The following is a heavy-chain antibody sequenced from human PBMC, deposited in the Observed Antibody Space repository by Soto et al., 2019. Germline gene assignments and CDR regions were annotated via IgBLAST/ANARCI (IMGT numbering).Heavy chain of an antibody. Sequence: GSLRLSCAASVFTFRSYGMHWVRQAPGKGLEWVAVISYDGSNKYYADSVKGRFTISRDNSKNTLYLQMNSLRAEDTAVYYCAKDDVLLWFGESPYWFDPWGQGTLVTVSS. J-gene: IGHJ5*02. CDR3: AKDDVLLWFGESPYWFDP. D-gene: IGHD3-10*01. V-gene: IGHV3-30*18. CDR2: ISYDGSNK. CDR1: VFTFRSYG.